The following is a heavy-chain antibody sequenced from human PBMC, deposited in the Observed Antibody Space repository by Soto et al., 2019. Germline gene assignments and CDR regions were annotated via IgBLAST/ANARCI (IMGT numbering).Heavy chain of an antibody. V-gene: IGHV1-8*01. Sequence: ASVKVSCKASGYTFTSYDINWVRQATVQGLEWMGWMNPNSGNTGYAQKFQGRVTMTRNTSISTAYMELSSLRSEDTAVYYCARSIAARRGPGGYYYYGMDVWGQGTTVNVSS. CDR3: ARSIAARRGPGGYYYYGMDV. J-gene: IGHJ6*02. D-gene: IGHD6-6*01. CDR1: GYTFTSYD. CDR2: MNPNSGNT.